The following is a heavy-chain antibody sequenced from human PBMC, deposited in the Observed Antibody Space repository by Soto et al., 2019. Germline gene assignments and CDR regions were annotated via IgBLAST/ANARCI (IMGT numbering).Heavy chain of an antibody. D-gene: IGHD3-3*01. CDR2: INHSGST. J-gene: IGHJ6*03. V-gene: IGHV4-34*01. CDR3: ARGKEEFTYYDFWSGKKYYYYYMDV. CDR1: GGTFSGYY. Sequence: SETLSLTCAVYGGTFSGYYWSWIRQHPGKGLEWIGEINHSGSTNYNPSLKSRVTISVDTSKNQFSLKLSSVTAADTAVYYCARGKEEFTYYDFWSGKKYYYYYMDVWGKGTTVTAP.